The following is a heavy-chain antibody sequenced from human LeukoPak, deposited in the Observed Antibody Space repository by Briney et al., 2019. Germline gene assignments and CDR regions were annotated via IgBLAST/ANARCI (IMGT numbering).Heavy chain of an antibody. CDR3: AKDAVAGTYFFDY. CDR1: GYTFTTYY. V-gene: IGHV1-46*01. J-gene: IGHJ4*02. CDR2: FNPSGGGT. D-gene: IGHD6-19*01. Sequence: ASVKVSCKTSGYTFTTYYVHWVRQAPGQGLEWMGLFNPSGGGTSYAQKFQGRVTMTRGTSTSTVYMELSSLRSEDTAVYYCAKDAVAGTYFFDYWGQGTLVTVSP.